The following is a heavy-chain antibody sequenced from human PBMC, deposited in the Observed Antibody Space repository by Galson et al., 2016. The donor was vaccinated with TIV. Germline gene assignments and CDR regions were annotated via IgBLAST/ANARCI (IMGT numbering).Heavy chain of an antibody. CDR1: GFTFSGHS. CDR3: ARIIGYWAGYYAMDV. Sequence: SLRLSCAASGFTFSGHSMNWVRQAPGMGLEWVSSISVSSDYIYYGDSVRGRFTISRDNAKKSLFLQMNSLRAEDTAVYYCARIIGYWAGYYAMDVWGQGTTVTVAS. D-gene: IGHD2-15*01. CDR2: ISVSSDYI. J-gene: IGHJ6*02. V-gene: IGHV3-21*01.